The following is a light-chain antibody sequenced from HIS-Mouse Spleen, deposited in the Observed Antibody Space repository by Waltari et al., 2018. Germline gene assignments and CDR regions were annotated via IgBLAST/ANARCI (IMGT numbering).Light chain of an antibody. V-gene: IGLV2-23*01. CDR3: CSYAGSSTWV. CDR2: EGN. Sequence: QSALTQPASVSGSPGQSITISCTGTSRDVGSYNLVPWYQQHPGQAPKLMIYEGNKRPSGVSNRFSGSKSGNTASLTISGLQAEDEADYYCCSYAGSSTWVFGGGTKLTVL. CDR1: SRDVGSYNL. J-gene: IGLJ3*02.